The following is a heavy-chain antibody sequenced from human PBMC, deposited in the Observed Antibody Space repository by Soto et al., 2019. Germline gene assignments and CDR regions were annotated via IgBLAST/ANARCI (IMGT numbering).Heavy chain of an antibody. D-gene: IGHD1-1*01. CDR2: MSGSGDNT. V-gene: IGHV3-23*01. CDR3: AKGRTYNYANYFDP. CDR1: GFTFSSYA. J-gene: IGHJ5*02. Sequence: EVQLLESGGDLVQPGGSLRLSCAASGFTFSSYAMSWVRQAPGKGPEWVSSMSGSGDNTYYADSVKGRFIISRDNSKNTLYLQMSSPRVDDTAVYSCAKGRTYNYANYFDPWGQGTLVTVSP.